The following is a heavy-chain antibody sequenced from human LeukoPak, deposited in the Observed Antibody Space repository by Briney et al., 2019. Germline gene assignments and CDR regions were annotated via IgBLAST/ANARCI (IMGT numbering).Heavy chain of an antibody. D-gene: IGHD3-22*01. CDR3: TTDTYYYDSSAYTSDY. J-gene: IGHJ4*02. CDR1: GFTFSNAW. CDR2: IKSKTDGGTT. V-gene: IGHV3-15*01. Sequence: PGGSLRLSCAASGFTFSNAWMSWVRQPPGKGLEWVGRIKSKTDGGTTDYAAPVKGRFTISRDDSKNTLYLQMNSLKTEDSAVYYYTTDTYYYDSSAYTSDYWGQGTLVTVSS.